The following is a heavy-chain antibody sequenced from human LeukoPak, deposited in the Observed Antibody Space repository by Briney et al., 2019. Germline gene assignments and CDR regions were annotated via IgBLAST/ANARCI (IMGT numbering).Heavy chain of an antibody. CDR3: GRVAWYDWTRPDIRCFDV. J-gene: IGHJ6*02. D-gene: IGHD1-20*01. CDR2: INPYNGHT. V-gene: IGHV1-18*01. CDR1: GYIFNNYA. Sequence: ASVKVSCKTSGYIFNNYAITWVRQAPGQGLEWMGWINPYNGHTNYAREIQGRVAMTIDTSTTTGYLELRTLRSDDTAVYFCGRVAWYDWTRPDIRCFDVWGQGTAIIVSS.